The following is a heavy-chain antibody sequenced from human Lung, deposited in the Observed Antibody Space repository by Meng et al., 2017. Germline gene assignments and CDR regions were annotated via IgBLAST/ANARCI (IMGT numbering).Heavy chain of an antibody. CDR1: GCTFSNYA. D-gene: IGHD2-8*02. CDR2: TAATDGGT. CDR3: ARGTRVSCTGVICYPFDF. J-gene: IGHJ4*02. V-gene: IGHV3-23*01. Sequence: VQLLESGGGLVQPGGSLRLSCSASGCTFSNYAMSWVRQAPEKGLEWVSATAATDGGTYHAASVRGRFTISRDNSKNTLSLQMNSLRADDTAIYYCARGTRVSCTGVICYPFDFWGQGTLVTVSS.